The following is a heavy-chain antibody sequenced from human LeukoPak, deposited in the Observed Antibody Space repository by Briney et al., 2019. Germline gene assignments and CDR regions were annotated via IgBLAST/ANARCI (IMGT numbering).Heavy chain of an antibody. Sequence: GGSLRLSCAASGFTLVPYTMNWVRQVPGKGLEWVSSIGSLGTDIYYTDSVKGRFTVSRDNAQNSLYLQMNSLRAEDTALYYCARDLMLRLGELDLWGQGTLVPVSS. CDR2: IGSLGTDI. CDR3: ARDLMLRLGELDL. D-gene: IGHD3-16*01. V-gene: IGHV3-21*01. CDR1: GFTLVPYT. J-gene: IGHJ5*02.